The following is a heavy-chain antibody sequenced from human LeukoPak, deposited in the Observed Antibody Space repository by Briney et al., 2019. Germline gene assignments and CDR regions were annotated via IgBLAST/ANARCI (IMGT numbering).Heavy chain of an antibody. D-gene: IGHD3-10*01. Sequence: GGSLRLSCAASGFTFSSYWMSWVRQAPGKGLEWVANIKHDGTEKYYVNSVKGRFTIFRDNAKNSLNLQMNSLRPEDTAVYYCARDGWRYGELSDYWGQGTLVTVSS. CDR2: IKHDGTEK. V-gene: IGHV3-7*04. CDR3: ARDGWRYGELSDY. J-gene: IGHJ4*02. CDR1: GFTFSSYW.